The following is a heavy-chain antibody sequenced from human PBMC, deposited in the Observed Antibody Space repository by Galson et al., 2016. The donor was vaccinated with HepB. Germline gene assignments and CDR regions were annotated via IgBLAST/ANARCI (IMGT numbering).Heavy chain of an antibody. Sequence: ETLSLTCTVSGGSISSSSYSWGWIRQPPGKGLEWIGSTYYNGTTSYIQSLVSRVTMSVDTSKEQFSLRLSSVTAADTAMYYCARRAVYFASGSFDYWGQGSLVTVSS. CDR2: TYYNGTT. V-gene: IGHV4-39*01. D-gene: IGHD3-10*01. J-gene: IGHJ4*02. CDR3: ARRAVYFASGSFDY. CDR1: GGSISSSSYS.